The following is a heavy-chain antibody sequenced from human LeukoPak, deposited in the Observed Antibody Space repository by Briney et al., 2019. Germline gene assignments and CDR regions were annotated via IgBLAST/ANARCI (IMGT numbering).Heavy chain of an antibody. Sequence: GGSLRLSCAASGFTFSSYAMSWVRQAPGKGLEWVSAISGSGGSTYYADSVKGRFTISRDNSKNTLYLQMNSLRAEDTAVYYCAKDLDGPIAGFDYWGQETLVTVSS. J-gene: IGHJ4*02. V-gene: IGHV3-23*01. D-gene: IGHD6-13*01. CDR1: GFTFSSYA. CDR3: AKDLDGPIAGFDY. CDR2: ISGSGGST.